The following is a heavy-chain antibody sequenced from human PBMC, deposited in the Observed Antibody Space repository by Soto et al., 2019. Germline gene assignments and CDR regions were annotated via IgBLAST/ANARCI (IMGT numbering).Heavy chain of an antibody. D-gene: IGHD2-2*03. CDR1: GGTFSSYA. CDR3: ARALDIVVVPAAPNYYYYYGMDV. V-gene: IGHV1-69*01. J-gene: IGHJ6*02. CDR2: IIPIFGTA. Sequence: QVQLVQSGAEVKKPGSSVKVSCKASGGTFSSYAISWVRQAPGQGLEWMGGIIPIFGTANYAQKFQGRVTITDDESTSTAYMELSSLRSEDTAVYYCARALDIVVVPAAPNYYYYYGMDVWGQGTTVTVSS.